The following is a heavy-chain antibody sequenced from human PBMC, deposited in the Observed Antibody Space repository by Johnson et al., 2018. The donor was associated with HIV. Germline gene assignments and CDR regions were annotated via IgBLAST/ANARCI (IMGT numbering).Heavy chain of an antibody. V-gene: IGHV3-30-3*01. J-gene: IGHJ3*02. CDR1: GFTFSSYA. CDR2: ISYDGRNK. Sequence: QVQLVESGGGVVQPGRSLRLSCAASGFTFSSYAMHWVRQAPGKGLEWVAVISYDGRNKYYADSVKGRFTISRDTSKNTLYLQMNSLRAEDTAVYYCARRVEGRRSANDAFDIWGQGTMVTVSS. CDR3: ARRVEGRRSANDAFDI. D-gene: IGHD1-1*01.